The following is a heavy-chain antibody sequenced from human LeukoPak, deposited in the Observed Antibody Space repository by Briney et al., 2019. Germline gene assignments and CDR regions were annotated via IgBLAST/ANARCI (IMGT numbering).Heavy chain of an antibody. D-gene: IGHD4-23*01. Sequence: GGSLRLSCAASGFVFSSYSMNWVRQAPGKGLEWVSSMTGSGMSTYYADSVKGRFTISRDNSKNMLYLQMNSLRAEDTAVYYCAKGAVVIKFLFDSWGQGTLVTVSS. CDR2: MTGSGMST. CDR1: GFVFSSYS. CDR3: AKGAVVIKFLFDS. J-gene: IGHJ4*02. V-gene: IGHV3-23*01.